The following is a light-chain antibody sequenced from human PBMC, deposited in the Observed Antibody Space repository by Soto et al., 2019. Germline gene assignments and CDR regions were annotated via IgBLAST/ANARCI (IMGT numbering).Light chain of an antibody. CDR1: QSVSSSY. J-gene: IGKJ1*01. Sequence: EIVLTQSPDTLSLSPGERATLSCRASQSVSSSYLAWYQQTPGQAPRLLIYGTSKRATGIPDRFSGSGSGTDFTLTISRLEPEDVPVYYCQQYGNSRWTFGRGTKVEIK. CDR3: QQYGNSRWT. CDR2: GTS. V-gene: IGKV3-20*01.